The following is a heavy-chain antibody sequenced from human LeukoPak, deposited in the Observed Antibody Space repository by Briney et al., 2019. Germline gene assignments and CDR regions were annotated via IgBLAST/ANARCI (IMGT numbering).Heavy chain of an antibody. CDR2: IYSRGST. Sequence: SETLSLTCTVSGGSISSYYWSWIRQPAGKGLEWIGRIYSRGSTNYNTSLKSRVTISVDTSKNQFSLKLSSVTAADTAVYYCATREGRAMIGGNWGQGTLVTVSS. CDR3: ATREGRAMIGGN. CDR1: GGSISSYY. D-gene: IGHD3-22*01. J-gene: IGHJ4*02. V-gene: IGHV4-4*07.